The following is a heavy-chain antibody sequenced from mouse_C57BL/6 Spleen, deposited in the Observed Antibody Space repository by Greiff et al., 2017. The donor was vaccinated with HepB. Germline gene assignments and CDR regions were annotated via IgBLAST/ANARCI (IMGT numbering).Heavy chain of an antibody. D-gene: IGHD1-1*01. CDR1: GYTFTSYW. CDR2: IYPGSGST. J-gene: IGHJ4*01. V-gene: IGHV1-55*01. Sequence: QVQLQQPGAELVKPGASVKMSCKASGYTFTSYWITWVKQRPGQGLEWIGDIYPGSGSTNYNEKFKSKATLTVDTSSSTAYMQLSSLTSEDSAVYYCARNYYGSREAMDYWGQGTSVTVSS. CDR3: ARNYYGSREAMDY.